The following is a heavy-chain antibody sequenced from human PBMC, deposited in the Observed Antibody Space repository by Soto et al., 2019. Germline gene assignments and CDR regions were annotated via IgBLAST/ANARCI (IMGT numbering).Heavy chain of an antibody. Sequence: SETLSLTCPVSGGSISSYYWSWIRQPPGKGLEWIGYIYYSGSTNYNPSLKSRVTISVDTSKNQFSLKLSSVTAADTAVYYCARLPLLWFGEWVYYYGMDVWGQGTTVTVSS. CDR2: IYYSGST. V-gene: IGHV4-59*08. CDR1: GGSISSYY. J-gene: IGHJ6*02. CDR3: ARLPLLWFGEWVYYYGMDV. D-gene: IGHD3-10*01.